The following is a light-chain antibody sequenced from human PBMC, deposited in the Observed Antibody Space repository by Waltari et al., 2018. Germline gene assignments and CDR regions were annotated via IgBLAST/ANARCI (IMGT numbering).Light chain of an antibody. CDR3: QQSYSTPRT. J-gene: IGKJ4*01. CDR1: QNITTY. CDR2: AAS. Sequence: DIQMTQSPSSLSASVGDRVTITCRASQNITTYLNWYQQKPGKAPNLLIYAASSLQSGVPSRFSGSGSGTDFTLTISSLQPEDFATYYCQQSYSTPRTFGGGTKVEIK. V-gene: IGKV1-39*01.